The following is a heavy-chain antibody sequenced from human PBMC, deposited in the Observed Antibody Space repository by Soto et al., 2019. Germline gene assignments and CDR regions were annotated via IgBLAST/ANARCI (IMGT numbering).Heavy chain of an antibody. CDR1: GYTFTIYY. CDR3: ARDREITMVRGGDFEY. CDR2: INPSGGST. D-gene: IGHD3-10*01. V-gene: IGHV1-46*01. J-gene: IGHJ4*02. Sequence: ASVKVSCKASGYTFTIYYMHWARQAPGQGLEWMGIINPSGGSTSYAQKFQGRVTMTRDTSTSTVYMELSSLRSEDTAVYYCARDREITMVRGGDFEYWGPGTLVTVSS.